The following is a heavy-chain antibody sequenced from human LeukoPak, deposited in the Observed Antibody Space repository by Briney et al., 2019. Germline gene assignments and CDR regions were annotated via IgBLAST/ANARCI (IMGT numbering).Heavy chain of an antibody. CDR2: ISGSGVST. CDR3: AKGPLLWD. V-gene: IGHV3-23*01. D-gene: IGHD2/OR15-2a*01. J-gene: IGHJ4*02. CDR1: GFTFSSYG. Sequence: GGSLRLSCAASGFTFSSYGMSWVRQAPGKGLEWVSAISGSGVSTYYADSVKGRFTVSRDNSKNTLYLQMNSLRAEDTAVCYCAKGPLLWDWGQGTLVTVSS.